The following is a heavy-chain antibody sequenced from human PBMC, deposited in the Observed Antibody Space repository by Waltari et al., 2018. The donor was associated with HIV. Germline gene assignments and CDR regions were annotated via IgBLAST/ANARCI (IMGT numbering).Heavy chain of an antibody. V-gene: IGHV3-23*01. J-gene: IGHJ5*02. CDR3: TKDPVTAVGNINWFDP. CDR1: GCSFTIYA. CDR2: ISGSGDNR. D-gene: IGHD6-13*01. Sequence: EVQLLESGGGLVPPGGSLRLSCRASGCSFTIYALNWVRQAPGKGLEWVSGISGSGDNRYYADSVKGRFTISRDNSKNKVFLQMKSLRPEDTAFYYCTKDPVTAVGNINWFDPWGQGTLVTVSS.